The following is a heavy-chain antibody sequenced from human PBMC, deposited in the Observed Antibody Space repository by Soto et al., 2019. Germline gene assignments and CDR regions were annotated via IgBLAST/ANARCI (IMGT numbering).Heavy chain of an antibody. V-gene: IGHV3-7*01. CDR1: GFTFSSYW. J-gene: IGHJ4*02. CDR3: ARALGQQVVSIYFDY. Sequence: EVQLVESGGDLVQPGGSLRLSCAASGFTFSSYWMSWVRQAPGKGLEWVANIKKDGSEKYYVDSVKGRFTISRDNAKNSLYLQMDSLRAEDTAVYYCARALGQQVVSIYFDYWGQGTLVTVSS. D-gene: IGHD6-13*01. CDR2: IKKDGSEK.